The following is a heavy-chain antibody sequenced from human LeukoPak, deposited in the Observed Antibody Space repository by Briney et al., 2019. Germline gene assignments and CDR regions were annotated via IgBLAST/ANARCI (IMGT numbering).Heavy chain of an antibody. CDR1: GFTFSSYA. J-gene: IGHJ5*02. CDR2: ISSGGST. D-gene: IGHD2-2*01. Sequence: GGSLRLSCAASGFTFSSYAMNWVRQGPGKGLEWVSVISSGGSTYYADSVTGRFTISRDNSNNTLYLQMNSLRVEDTAVYYCARGLVIVPAAAYNWFDPWGQGTLVTVSS. V-gene: IGHV3-66*02. CDR3: ARGLVIVPAAAYNWFDP.